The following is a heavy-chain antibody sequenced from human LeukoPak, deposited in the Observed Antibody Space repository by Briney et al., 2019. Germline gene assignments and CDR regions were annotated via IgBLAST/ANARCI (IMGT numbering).Heavy chain of an antibody. V-gene: IGHV3-7*01. CDR3: AREGEDCSGGSCYVGEPFDY. D-gene: IGHD2-15*01. Sequence: PGGSLRLSCAASGFTFSSYRMSWVRQAPGKGLEWVANIKQDGSEKYYVDSVKGRFTISRDNAKNSLYLQMNSLRAEDTAVYYCAREGEDCSGGSCYVGEPFDYWGQGTLVTVSS. J-gene: IGHJ4*02. CDR1: GFTFSSYR. CDR2: IKQDGSEK.